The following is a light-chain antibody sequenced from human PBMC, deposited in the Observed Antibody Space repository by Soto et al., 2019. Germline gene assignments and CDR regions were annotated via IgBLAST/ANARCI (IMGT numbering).Light chain of an antibody. CDR3: CSYAGSYTHYV. V-gene: IGLV2-11*01. CDR1: SSDVGGYNY. CDR2: DVS. Sequence: QSALTQPRSVSGSPGQSVTISCTGTSSDVGGYNYVSWYQQHPGKAPKFMIYDVSKRPSGVPDRFSGYKSGNTDSLTISGLHAEDDADYYCCSYAGSYTHYVFGTGTTVTVL. J-gene: IGLJ1*01.